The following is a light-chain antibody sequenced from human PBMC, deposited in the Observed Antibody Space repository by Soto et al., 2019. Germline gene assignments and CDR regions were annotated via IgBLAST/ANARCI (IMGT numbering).Light chain of an antibody. V-gene: IGLV2-11*01. CDR2: AVT. Sequence: QSALTQPRSVSGSPGQSVTISCTGTSSDVGGYNYVSWFQQHPGKAPKLMIYAVTERPSGVPDRFSGSTSGNTASLTISGLQAEDEADYYCCSYAGTFTYVFGTGTKLTVL. CDR3: CSYAGTFTYV. CDR1: SSDVGGYNY. J-gene: IGLJ1*01.